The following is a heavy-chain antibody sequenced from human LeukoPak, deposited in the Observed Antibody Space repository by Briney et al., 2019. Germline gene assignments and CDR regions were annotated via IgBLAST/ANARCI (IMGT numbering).Heavy chain of an antibody. CDR3: ARHGGYCSGGSSCNGWAFDI. Sequence: PSGTLSLTCTVSGGSISSSSYYWGWIRQPPGKGLERIGSIYYTGSTYYNPSLRSRVTISVDTSKNQFSLKLSSVTAADTAVYYCARHGGYCSGGSSCNGWAFDIWGQGTMVTVSS. J-gene: IGHJ3*02. CDR1: GGSISSSSYY. V-gene: IGHV4-39*01. D-gene: IGHD2-15*01. CDR2: IYYTGST.